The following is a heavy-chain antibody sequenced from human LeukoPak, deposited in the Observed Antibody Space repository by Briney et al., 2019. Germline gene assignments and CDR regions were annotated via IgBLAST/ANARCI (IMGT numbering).Heavy chain of an antibody. V-gene: IGHV4-34*01. CDR1: GGSFSGYY. J-gene: IGHJ5*02. CDR2: INHSGST. Sequence: SETLSLTCAVYGGSFSGYYWSWIRQPPGKGLEWIGEINHSGSTNYNPSFKSRVTISVDTSKNQFSLKLSSVTAADTAVYYCASSSGWPGVFDPWGQGTLVTVSS. D-gene: IGHD6-19*01. CDR3: ASSSGWPGVFDP.